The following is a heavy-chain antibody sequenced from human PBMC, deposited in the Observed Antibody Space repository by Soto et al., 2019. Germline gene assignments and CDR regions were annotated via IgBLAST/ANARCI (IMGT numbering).Heavy chain of an antibody. Sequence: PSETLSLTCAVYGGSFSGYYWSWIRQPPGKGLEWIGEINHSGSTNYNPSLKSRVTISVDTSKNQFSLKLSSVTAPDTAVYYCSKMLKDDYIWGSLTSAFDIWGQGTMVTVSS. D-gene: IGHD3-16*01. CDR1: GGSFSGYY. CDR3: SKMLKDDYIWGSLTSAFDI. V-gene: IGHV4-34*01. CDR2: INHSGST. J-gene: IGHJ3*02.